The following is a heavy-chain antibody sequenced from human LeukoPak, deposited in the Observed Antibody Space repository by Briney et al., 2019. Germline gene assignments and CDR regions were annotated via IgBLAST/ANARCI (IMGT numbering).Heavy chain of an antibody. D-gene: IGHD3-22*01. Sequence: SETLSLTCTVSGGSISSYYWSWIRQPPGKGLEWIGYIYYSGSTYYNPSLKSRVTISVDTSKNQFSLKLSSVTAADTAVYYCAREPLGPDSSGYYFDYWGQGTLVTVSS. CDR2: IYYSGST. CDR1: GGSISSYY. V-gene: IGHV4-59*12. J-gene: IGHJ4*02. CDR3: AREPLGPDSSGYYFDY.